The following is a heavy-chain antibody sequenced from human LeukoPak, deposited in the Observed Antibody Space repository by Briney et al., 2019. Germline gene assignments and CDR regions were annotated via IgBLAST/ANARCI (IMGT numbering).Heavy chain of an antibody. V-gene: IGHV1-2*02. D-gene: IGHD1-20*01. J-gene: IGHJ3*02. CDR2: INPNSGGT. Sequence: ASVKVSCTASGYTFTGYYMHWVRQAPGQGLEWMGWINPNSGGTNYAQKFQGRVTMTRDTSISTAYMELSRLRSDDTAVYYCARGMITGTEAFDIWGQGTMVTVSS. CDR3: ARGMITGTEAFDI. CDR1: GYTFTGYY.